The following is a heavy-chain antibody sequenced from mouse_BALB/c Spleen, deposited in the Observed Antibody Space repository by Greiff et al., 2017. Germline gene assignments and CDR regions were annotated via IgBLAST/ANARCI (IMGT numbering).Heavy chain of an antibody. Sequence: DVKLVESGGGLVKPGGSLKLSCAASGFTFSSYAMSWVRQTPEKRLEWVASISSGGSTYYPDSVKGRFTISRDNARNILYLQMSSLRSEDTAMYYCARGPDYYGSSYNVWGAGTTVTVSS. CDR1: GFTFSSYA. CDR2: ISSGGST. J-gene: IGHJ1*01. CDR3: ARGPDYYGSSYNV. D-gene: IGHD1-1*01. V-gene: IGHV5-6-5*01.